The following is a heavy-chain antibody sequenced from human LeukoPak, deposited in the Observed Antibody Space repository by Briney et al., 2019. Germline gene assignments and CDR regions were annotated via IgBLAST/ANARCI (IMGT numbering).Heavy chain of an antibody. CDR1: GYTLTELS. CDR3: ASGIPEAP. D-gene: IGHD3-3*01. V-gene: IGHV1-24*01. Sequence: VSVKVSCKVSGYTLTELSMHWVRQAPGKGLEWMGGFDPEDGETIYAQKFQGRVTITRNTSISTAYMELSSLRSEDTAVYYCASGIPEAPWGQGTLVTVSS. CDR2: FDPEDGET. J-gene: IGHJ5*02.